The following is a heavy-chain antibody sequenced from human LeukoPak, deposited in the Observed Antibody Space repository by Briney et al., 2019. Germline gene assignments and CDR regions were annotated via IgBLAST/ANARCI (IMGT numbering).Heavy chain of an antibody. D-gene: IGHD3-22*01. CDR2: IKSKSDGGTA. J-gene: IGHJ4*02. V-gene: IGHV3-15*01. CDR1: GFTFSNAW. CDR3: ATYTSSYSDY. Sequence: PGGSLRLSCAASGFTFSNAWMSWVRQAPGKGLEWVGRIKSKSDGGTADSAAPLKGRFTMSRDDSKNALYLQMNSLKTEDTAVYYCATYTSSYSDYWGQGTLVTVSS.